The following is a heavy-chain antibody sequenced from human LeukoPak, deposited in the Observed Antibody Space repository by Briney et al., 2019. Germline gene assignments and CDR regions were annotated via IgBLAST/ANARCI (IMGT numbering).Heavy chain of an antibody. CDR2: INPNSGGT. CDR1: GYTFTGYY. V-gene: IGHV1-2*06. J-gene: IGHJ6*02. D-gene: IGHD2-21*01. CDR3: ARFLFFGRRAGMDV. Sequence: ASVKVSCKASGYTFTGYYMHWVRQAPGQGLEWMGRINPNSGGTNYAQKFQGRVTMTRDTSISTAYMEPSRLRSDDTAVYYCARFLFFGRRAGMDVWGQGTTVTVSS.